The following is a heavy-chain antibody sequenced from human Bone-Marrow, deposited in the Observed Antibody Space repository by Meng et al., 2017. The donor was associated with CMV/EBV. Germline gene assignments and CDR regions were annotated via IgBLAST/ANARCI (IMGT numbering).Heavy chain of an antibody. V-gene: IGHV1-18*01. CDR2: INGYNGNT. D-gene: IGHD2-2*01. J-gene: IGHJ5*02. Sequence: ASVKVSCKASGYTFTTYGISWVRQAPGQGLEWMGWINGYNGNTNYAQNFQGRVTMTTDTSTSTAYMELRSLRSDDTAVYYCARVRDIVVVPTAIGVNWFDPWGQATLVTVSS. CDR1: GYTFTTYG. CDR3: ARVRDIVVVPTAIGVNWFDP.